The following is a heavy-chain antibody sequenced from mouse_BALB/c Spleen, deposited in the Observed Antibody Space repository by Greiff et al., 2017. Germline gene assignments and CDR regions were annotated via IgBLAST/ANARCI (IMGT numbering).Heavy chain of an antibody. V-gene: IGHV2-9*02. CDR3: ARGDDYEDYYAMDY. D-gene: IGHD2-4*01. CDR2: IWAGGST. CDR1: GFSLTSYG. J-gene: IGHJ4*01. Sequence: VQVVESGPGLVAPSQSLSITCTVSGFSLTSYGVHWVRQPPGKGLEWLGVIWAGGSTNYNSALMSRLSISKDNSKSQVFLKMNSLQTDDTAMYYCARGDDYEDYYAMDYWGQGTSVTVSS.